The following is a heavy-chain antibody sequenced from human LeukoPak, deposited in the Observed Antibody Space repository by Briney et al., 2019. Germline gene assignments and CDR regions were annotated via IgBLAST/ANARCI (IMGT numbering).Heavy chain of an antibody. CDR3: AMESVGYSSGYYWFDP. V-gene: IGHV6-1*01. D-gene: IGHD6-19*01. CDR1: GYSVSSNSAA. CDR2: TYYSYKWYN. J-gene: IGHJ5*02. Sequence: SQTLSLTCAISGYSVSSNSAAWDWIRQSPSRGLEWLGRTYYSYKWYNDYAVSVKSRITINPDTSKNQFSLHLNSVPPEDTAVYYCAMESVGYSSGYYWFDPWGQGTLVTVSS.